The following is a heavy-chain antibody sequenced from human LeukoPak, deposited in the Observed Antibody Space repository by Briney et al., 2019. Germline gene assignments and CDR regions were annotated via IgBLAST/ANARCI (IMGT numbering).Heavy chain of an antibody. CDR2: ISSSGSTI. CDR1: GFTFSSYE. Sequence: GGSLRLSCAASGFTFSSYEMNWVRQAPGKGLEWVSYISSSGSTIYYADSVKGRFTISRDNAKNSLYLQMNSLRAEDTAVYYCARALSSYYDSSGPFDYWGQGTLVTVSS. J-gene: IGHJ4*02. CDR3: ARALSSYYDSSGPFDY. V-gene: IGHV3-48*03. D-gene: IGHD3-22*01.